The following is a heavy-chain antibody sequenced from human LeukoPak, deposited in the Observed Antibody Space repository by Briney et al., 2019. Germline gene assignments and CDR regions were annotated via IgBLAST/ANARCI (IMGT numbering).Heavy chain of an antibody. J-gene: IGHJ3*02. V-gene: IGHV4-31*03. CDR3: ARSRGTIYRADVFDI. D-gene: IGHD1/OR15-1a*01. CDR2: IYSSGYT. CDR1: GASITSGIYY. Sequence: PSQTLSLTCTVSGASITSGIYYWPWIRHHPGKGLEWIGYIYSSGYTHYNPSVGSRVIMSMDTSKNQFSLSVTSVTAADTAVYYCARSRGTIYRADVFDIWGQGTVVTVSS.